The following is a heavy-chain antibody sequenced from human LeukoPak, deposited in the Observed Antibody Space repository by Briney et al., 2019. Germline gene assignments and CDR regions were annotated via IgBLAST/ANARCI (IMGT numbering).Heavy chain of an antibody. J-gene: IGHJ6*03. CDR1: GFTFSSSW. D-gene: IGHD3-10*01. CDR2: LKEDGSEN. V-gene: IGHV3-7*01. CDR3: ARVGDSGSFYRHMDV. Sequence: PGGSLRLSCAASGFTFSSSWMNWVRQAPGKGLEWVASLKEDGSENYYVDSVKGRFTISRGNAKNSLSLQMNTLRGEDTAVYFCARVGDSGSFYRHMDVWGKGTTVTVS.